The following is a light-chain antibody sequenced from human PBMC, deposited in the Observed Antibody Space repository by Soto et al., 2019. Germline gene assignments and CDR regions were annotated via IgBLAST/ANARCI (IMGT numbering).Light chain of an antibody. J-gene: IGLJ3*02. CDR3: AAWDDSLNGGV. CDR2: SND. CDR1: SSNIGSNT. Sequence: QAVVTQAPSASGTPGQRVTISCSGSSSNIGSNTVTWYQQVPGTAPKLLIYSNDQRPSGVPDRFSGSKSGTSASLAIAGLQSEDEADYYCAAWDDSLNGGVFGGGTKVTVL. V-gene: IGLV1-44*01.